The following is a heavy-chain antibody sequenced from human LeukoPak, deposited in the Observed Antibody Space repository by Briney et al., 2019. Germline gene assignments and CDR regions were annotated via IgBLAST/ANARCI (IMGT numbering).Heavy chain of an antibody. CDR1: ELPVTMNY. J-gene: IGHJ5*02. Sequence: PGGSLRLSCAVSELPVTMNYISWVRQAPGKGLEWVSAISGSGGSTYYADSVKGRFTISRDNSKNTLYLQMNSPRAEDTAVYYCAKVSHYGDHTNWFDPWGQGTLVTVSS. CDR3: AKVSHYGDHTNWFDP. CDR2: ISGSGGST. V-gene: IGHV3-23*01. D-gene: IGHD4-17*01.